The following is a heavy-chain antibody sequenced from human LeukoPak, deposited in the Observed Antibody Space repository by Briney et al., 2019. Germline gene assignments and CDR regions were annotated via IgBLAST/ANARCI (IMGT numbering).Heavy chain of an antibody. CDR3: ARQTRDGSGSRGYFFDF. J-gene: IGHJ4*02. CDR2: IYPGDSDT. V-gene: IGHV5-51*01. Sequence: GESLKISCQGSGYIFTHNWIGWVRQKPGKGLEWMGIIYPGDSDTRYSPSFEGQVTIPVDKSSSTAYLQWSRLKASDTAIYYCARQTRDGSGSRGYFFDFWGQGTLVTVSS. D-gene: IGHD3-10*01. CDR1: GYIFTHNW.